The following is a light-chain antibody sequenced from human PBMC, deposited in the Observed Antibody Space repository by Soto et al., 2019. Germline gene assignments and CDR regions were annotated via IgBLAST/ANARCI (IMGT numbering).Light chain of an antibody. CDR1: QSISSW. CDR3: QQYNSYWT. V-gene: IGKV1-5*03. Sequence: DIQMTQSPSTLSASVGDRVTITCRASQSISSWLAWYQQKPGKATKLLIYKASSLESGFPSRFSGSGSGTEFTLTISSLQSDDFATYYCQQYNSYWTFGQGTKVEIK. CDR2: KAS. J-gene: IGKJ1*01.